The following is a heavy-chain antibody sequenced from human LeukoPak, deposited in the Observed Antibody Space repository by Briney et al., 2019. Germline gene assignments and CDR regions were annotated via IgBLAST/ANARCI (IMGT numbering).Heavy chain of an antibody. CDR1: GFTFSSHG. D-gene: IGHD4-23*01. Sequence: GGSLRLSCAASGFTFSSHGMSWVRQAPGKGLVWVSRINSDGSSTSYADSVKGRFTISRDNAKNSLYLQMNSLRAEDTAVYYCARDRQQRETYGGNSDFDYWGQGTLVTVSS. V-gene: IGHV3-74*01. J-gene: IGHJ4*02. CDR2: INSDGSST. CDR3: ARDRQQRETYGGNSDFDY.